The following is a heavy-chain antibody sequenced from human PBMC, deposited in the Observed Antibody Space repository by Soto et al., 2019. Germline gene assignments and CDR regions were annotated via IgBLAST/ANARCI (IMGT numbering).Heavy chain of an antibody. D-gene: IGHD2-15*01. CDR1: GFTFSSYW. J-gene: IGHJ6*02. CDR2: IKQDGSEK. V-gene: IGHV3-7*05. Sequence: GGSLRLSCAASGFTFSSYWMSWVRQAPGKGLEWVANIKQDGSEKYYVDSVKGRFTISRDNAKNSLYLQMNSLRAEDTAVYYCARDGRRLPYYYYGMDVWGQGTTVTVS. CDR3: ARDGRRLPYYYYGMDV.